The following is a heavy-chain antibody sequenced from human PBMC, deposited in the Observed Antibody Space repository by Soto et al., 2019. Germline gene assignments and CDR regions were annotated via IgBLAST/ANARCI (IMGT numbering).Heavy chain of an antibody. CDR1: GFTFSSYG. CDR3: AKERLSGRYFDY. V-gene: IGHV3-30*18. Sequence: QVQLVESGGGVVQPGRSLRLSCAASGFTFSSYGMHWVRQAPGKGLEWVAVISYDGSNKYYADSVKGRFTISRDNPKNTRYLQMNSLGAEETAVYYCAKERLSGRYFDYWGQGSLVTVSS. D-gene: IGHD6-25*01. CDR2: ISYDGSNK. J-gene: IGHJ4*02.